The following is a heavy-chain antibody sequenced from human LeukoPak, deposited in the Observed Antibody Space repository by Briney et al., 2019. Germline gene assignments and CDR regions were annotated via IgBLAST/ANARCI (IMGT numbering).Heavy chain of an antibody. Sequence: SETLSLTCTVSGGSIGGYFWSWLRQPPGKGLEWVGWIFYNGNTNYNSSLKSRLTMSVDASKNQFYLKLNSVTAADTAVYYCARSPLAFYDSSGYPRVWFDPWGQGTLVTVSS. CDR1: GGSIGGYF. CDR3: ARSPLAFYDSSGYPRVWFDP. CDR2: IFYNGNT. J-gene: IGHJ5*02. D-gene: IGHD3-22*01. V-gene: IGHV4-59*01.